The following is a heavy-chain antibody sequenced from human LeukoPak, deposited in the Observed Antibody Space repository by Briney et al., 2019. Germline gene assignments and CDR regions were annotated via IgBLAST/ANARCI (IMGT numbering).Heavy chain of an antibody. J-gene: IGHJ2*01. Sequence: GSLRLSCAASGFILSDYTMNWVRQPPGKGLEWIGEIYHSGSTNYNPSLKSRVTISVDKSKNQFSLKLSSVTAADTAVYYCARVGGYFDLWGRGTLVTVSS. CDR2: IYHSGST. CDR1: GFILSDYT. CDR3: ARVGGYFDL. V-gene: IGHV4-4*02. D-gene: IGHD3-10*01.